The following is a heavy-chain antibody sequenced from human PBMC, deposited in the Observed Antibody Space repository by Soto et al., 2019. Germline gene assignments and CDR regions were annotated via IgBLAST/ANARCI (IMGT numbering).Heavy chain of an antibody. Sequence: PSETLSLTCAVYGGSFSGYYWSWIRQPPGKGLEWIGYIYYSGATHYSPSLRPRATISIDTSKNQFSLRLISVTAADTALYFCARDKDLEPTVWGYWGQGIQVTVSS. CDR2: IYYSGAT. J-gene: IGHJ4*02. CDR3: ARDKDLEPTVWGY. V-gene: IGHV4-34*11. CDR1: GGSFSGYY. D-gene: IGHD7-27*01.